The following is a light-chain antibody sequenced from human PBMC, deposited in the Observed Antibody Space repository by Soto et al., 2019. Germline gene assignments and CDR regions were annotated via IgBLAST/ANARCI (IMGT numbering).Light chain of an antibody. V-gene: IGLV1-44*01. CDR3: AAWDDSLNGYV. Sequence: QLVLTQPPSASGTPGQRVTISCSGSSSNIGSNTVNWYQQLPGTAPKLLIYSNNQRPSGVPDRFSGSKSGTSASLAISGPQSEDEADYHCAAWDDSLNGYVFGTGTKVTVL. CDR2: SNN. J-gene: IGLJ1*01. CDR1: SSNIGSNT.